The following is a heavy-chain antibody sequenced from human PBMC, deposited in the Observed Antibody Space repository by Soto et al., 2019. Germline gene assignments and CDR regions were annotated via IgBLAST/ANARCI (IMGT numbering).Heavy chain of an antibody. Sequence: SGPTLVNPTQTLTLTYTFSGFSLSTSGMCVSWIRQPPGKALEWLARIDWDDDKYYSTSLKTRLTISKDTSKNQVVLTMTNMDPVDTATYYCAHRNHSYGLYYFDYSGQGTLVTVSS. CDR2: IDWDDDK. CDR3: AHRNHSYGLYYFDY. CDR1: GFSLSTSGMC. J-gene: IGHJ4*02. D-gene: IGHD5-18*01. V-gene: IGHV2-70*12.